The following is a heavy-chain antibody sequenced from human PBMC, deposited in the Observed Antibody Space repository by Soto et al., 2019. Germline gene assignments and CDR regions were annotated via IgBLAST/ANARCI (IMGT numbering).Heavy chain of an antibody. CDR3: AGGGVRGVITRTRDYYGMDV. Sequence: GESLKSSCTGSGYSFTIYLIGWVRQMPGKGLEWMGIIYPGDSDTRYSPSFQGQVTISADKSISTAYLQWSSLKASDTAMYYCAGGGVRGVITRTRDYYGMDVWGQGTTVTVSS. CDR2: IYPGDSDT. D-gene: IGHD3-10*01. J-gene: IGHJ6*02. V-gene: IGHV5-51*01. CDR1: GYSFTIYL.